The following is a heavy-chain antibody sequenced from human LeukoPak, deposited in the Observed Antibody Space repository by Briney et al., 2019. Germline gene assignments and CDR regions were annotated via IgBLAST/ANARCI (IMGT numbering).Heavy chain of an antibody. CDR1: GGSISSGGYS. CDR2: IYHSGST. CDR3: AAMVRGVVDY. J-gene: IGHJ4*02. Sequence: SQTLSLTCAVSGGSISSGGYSWSWIRQPPGKGLEWIGYIYHSGSTYYNPSLKCRVTISVDRSKNQFSLKLSSVTAADTAVYYCAAMVRGVVDYWGQGTLVTVSS. V-gene: IGHV4-30-2*01. D-gene: IGHD3-10*01.